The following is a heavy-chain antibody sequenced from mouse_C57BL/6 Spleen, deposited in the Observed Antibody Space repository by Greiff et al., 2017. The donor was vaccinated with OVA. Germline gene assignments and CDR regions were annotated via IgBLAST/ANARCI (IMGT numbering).Heavy chain of an antibody. CDR2: IWTGGGT. J-gene: IGHJ1*03. V-gene: IGHV2-9-1*01. CDR1: GFSLTSYA. Sequence: VQRVESGPGLVAPSQSLSITCTVSGFSLTSYAMSWVRQPPGKGLEWLGVIWTGGGTNYNSALKSRLSISKDNSKSQVFLKMNSLQTDDTARYYCARTGYYYGSWYFDVWGTGTTVTVSS. D-gene: IGHD1-1*01. CDR3: ARTGYYYGSWYFDV.